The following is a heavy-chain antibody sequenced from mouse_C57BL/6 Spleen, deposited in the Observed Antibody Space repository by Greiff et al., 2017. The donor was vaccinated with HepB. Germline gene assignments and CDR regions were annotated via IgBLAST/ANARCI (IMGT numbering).Heavy chain of an antibody. CDR1: GFNIKDYY. V-gene: IGHV14-1*01. Sequence: VQLQQSGAELVRPGASVKLSCTASGFNIKDYYMHWVKQRPEQGLEWIGRIDPEDGDTEYAPKFQGKATMTADTSSNTAYLQLSSRTSEDTAVYYCTTSGYYGSSYEGFAYWGQGTLVTVSA. CDR2: IDPEDGDT. J-gene: IGHJ3*01. CDR3: TTSGYYGSSYEGFAY. D-gene: IGHD1-1*01.